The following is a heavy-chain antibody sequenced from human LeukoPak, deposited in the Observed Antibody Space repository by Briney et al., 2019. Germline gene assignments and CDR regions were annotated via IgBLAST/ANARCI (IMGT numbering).Heavy chain of an antibody. CDR3: ARDRDWGAFDA. CDR2: ISPSGDIL. V-gene: IGHV3-23*01. CDR1: GFTFSSHG. Sequence: GGTLRLSCAASGFTFSSHGIDWVRQAPGKGLEWVSGISPSGDILYYADSVKGRFTISRDNFKNTLSLEMNSLRAEDTALYYCARDRDWGAFDAWGQGTLVTVSS. D-gene: IGHD3/OR15-3a*01. J-gene: IGHJ5*02.